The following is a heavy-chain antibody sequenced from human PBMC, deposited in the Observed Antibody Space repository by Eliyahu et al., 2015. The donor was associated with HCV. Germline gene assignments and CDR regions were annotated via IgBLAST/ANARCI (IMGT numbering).Heavy chain of an antibody. Sequence: EVQLVESGGGLVQPGGSLRLSCAASGFTVSSNYRSWVRQAPGKGLEWVSVIYSGGDTYYADSVKGRFTISRDNSKNTLNLQMSSLRAEDTAVYYCAREVYCSSSSCSHHYGMDVWGQGTTVTVSS. CDR1: GFTVSSNY. D-gene: IGHD2-2*01. CDR3: AREVYCSSSSCSHHYGMDV. V-gene: IGHV3-66*01. J-gene: IGHJ6*02. CDR2: IYSGGDT.